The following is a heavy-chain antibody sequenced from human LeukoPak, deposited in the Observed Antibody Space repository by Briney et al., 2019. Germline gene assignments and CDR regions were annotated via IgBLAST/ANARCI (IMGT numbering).Heavy chain of an antibody. V-gene: IGHV3-64*01. Sequence: PGGSLRLSCAASGFPFSSYAMQWVRQAPGKGLEYVPGISSNGGTTFYANSVKGRFTISRDNSKNMLFLQMGSLRAEDMAVYYCARDGVATNDYWGQGTLVTVSS. CDR1: GFPFSSYA. D-gene: IGHD2-15*01. CDR2: ISSNGGTT. CDR3: ARDGVATNDY. J-gene: IGHJ4*02.